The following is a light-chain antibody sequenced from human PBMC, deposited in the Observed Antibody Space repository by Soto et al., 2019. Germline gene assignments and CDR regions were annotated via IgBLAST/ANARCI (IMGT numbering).Light chain of an antibody. CDR2: DAS. Sequence: EIALTQSPATLSLSPGERATRACRASQSVSSYLAWYQQKPGQAPRLLIYDASSLHSGVPSRFSGSGSGTDFTLTIRSLQTEDFATYYCQQSYSTPALTFGGGTKVDIK. CDR1: QSVSSY. J-gene: IGKJ4*01. V-gene: IGKV3-11*01. CDR3: QQSYSTPALT.